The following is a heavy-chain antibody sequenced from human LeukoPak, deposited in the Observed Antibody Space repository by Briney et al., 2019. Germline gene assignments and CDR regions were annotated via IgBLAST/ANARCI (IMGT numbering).Heavy chain of an antibody. D-gene: IGHD6-13*01. CDR1: GFTFSSYW. V-gene: IGHV3-74*01. CDR2: LNSDGSST. CDR3: ARGSKYSSSWYVDF. J-gene: IGHJ4*02. Sequence: GGSLRLSCAASGFTFSSYWMHWVRQAPGKGPVWVSCLNSDGSSTTYADSVKGRFTISRDNAKNTLYLQMNSLGVEDTAVYYCARGSKYSSSWYVDFWGQGTLVTVSS.